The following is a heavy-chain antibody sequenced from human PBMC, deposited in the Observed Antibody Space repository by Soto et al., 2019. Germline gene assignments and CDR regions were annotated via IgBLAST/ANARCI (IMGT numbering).Heavy chain of an antibody. Sequence: PGGSLRLSCAASGFTFSSYGMHWVRQAPGKGLEWVAVIWYDGSNKYYADSVKGRFTISRDNSKNTLYLQMNSLRAEDTAVYYCAKLPGSYYYYYYMDVWGKGTTVTVSS. V-gene: IGHV3-33*06. J-gene: IGHJ6*03. D-gene: IGHD3-10*01. CDR1: GFTFSSYG. CDR3: AKLPGSYYYYYYMDV. CDR2: IWYDGSNK.